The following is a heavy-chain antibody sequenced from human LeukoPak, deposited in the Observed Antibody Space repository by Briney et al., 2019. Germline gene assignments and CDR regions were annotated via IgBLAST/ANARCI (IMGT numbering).Heavy chain of an antibody. CDR2: ISGSGGST. V-gene: IGHV3-23*01. Sequence: GGSLRLSCAASRFTLSSYAMSCVRQAPGNGLGWVSAISGSGGSTYYADSVKGRFTISRDNSKNTLYLQMNSVRAEDTAVYYCAKTRPDSSGWYVHYYYYYMDVWGKGTTVTVSS. D-gene: IGHD6-19*01. CDR1: RFTLSSYA. J-gene: IGHJ6*03. CDR3: AKTRPDSSGWYVHYYYYYMDV.